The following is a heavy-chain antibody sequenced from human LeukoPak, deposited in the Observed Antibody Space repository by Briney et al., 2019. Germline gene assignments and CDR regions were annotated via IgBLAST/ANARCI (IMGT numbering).Heavy chain of an antibody. CDR2: ISGSGGST. V-gene: IGHV3-23*01. D-gene: IGHD3-16*01. CDR1: GFTFSSNA. CDR3: AILLYVWGSTLLDY. Sequence: PGGSLRLYCAASGFTFSSNAMSWVRQAPGEGVEWVSAISGSGGSTYYADPVKGRFTISRDNSKNTLYLQMNSLRAEDTAVYYCAILLYVWGSTLLDYWGQGTLVTVSS. J-gene: IGHJ4*02.